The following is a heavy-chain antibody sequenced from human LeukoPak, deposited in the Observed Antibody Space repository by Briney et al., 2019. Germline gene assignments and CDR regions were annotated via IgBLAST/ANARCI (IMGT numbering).Heavy chain of an antibody. Sequence: QSGGSLRLSCAASGFTFSTYAMSWVRQAPGKGLEWVSGIRADAVTTYYADSVKGRFIISRDNSKNTVYLQTNSLSAEDAAVYYCVKDDGWVQYANWGQGTLVTVSS. V-gene: IGHV3-23*01. CDR1: GFTFSTYA. J-gene: IGHJ4*02. CDR2: IRADAVTT. D-gene: IGHD5-24*01. CDR3: VKDDGWVQYAN.